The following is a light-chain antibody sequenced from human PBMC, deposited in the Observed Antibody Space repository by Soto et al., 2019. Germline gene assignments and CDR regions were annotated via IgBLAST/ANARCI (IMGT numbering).Light chain of an antibody. CDR3: QQYNSYPRT. V-gene: IGKV1-5*01. J-gene: IGKJ1*01. Sequence: DIQMTQSPSTLSASVGDRVTITCRASQSISSWLAWYQQKPGKAPKLLIYDASSLESGVPSRFSGSVSGTEFTLTISSLQPDDFATYYCQQYNSYPRTLGQGTKVEIK. CDR1: QSISSW. CDR2: DAS.